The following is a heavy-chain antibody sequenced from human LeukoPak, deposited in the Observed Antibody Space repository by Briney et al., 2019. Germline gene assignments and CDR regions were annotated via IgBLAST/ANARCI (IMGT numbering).Heavy chain of an antibody. CDR1: GFTFSSYG. V-gene: IGHV3-30*02. Sequence: GGSLRLSCAASGFTFSSYGMHWVRQAPGKGLEGVAFIRYDGSNKYYADSVKGRFTISRDNSKNTLYLQMNSLRAEDTAVYYCAKDGTIFGVVIMPDLFDYWGQGTLVTVSS. CDR2: IRYDGSNK. D-gene: IGHD3-3*01. J-gene: IGHJ4*02. CDR3: AKDGTIFGVVIMPDLFDY.